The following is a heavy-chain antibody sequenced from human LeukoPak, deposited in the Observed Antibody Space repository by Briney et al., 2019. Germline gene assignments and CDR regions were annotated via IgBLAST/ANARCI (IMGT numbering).Heavy chain of an antibody. CDR2: TYYSGST. CDR1: GGSISSGGYY. V-gene: IGHV4-31*03. Sequence: SETLSLTCTVSGGSISSGGYYWSWIRQHPGKGLEWIGYTYYSGSTYYNPSLKSRVTISVDTSKNQFSLKLSSVTAADTAVYYCARAVAGLEADYWGQGTLVTVSS. D-gene: IGHD6-19*01. CDR3: ARAVAGLEADY. J-gene: IGHJ4*02.